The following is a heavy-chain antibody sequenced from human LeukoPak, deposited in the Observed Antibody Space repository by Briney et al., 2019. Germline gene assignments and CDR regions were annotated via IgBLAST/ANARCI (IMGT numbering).Heavy chain of an antibody. J-gene: IGHJ4*02. D-gene: IGHD6-19*01. CDR1: GFTFSSHG. CDR2: IWWHGNKE. Sequence: GGSLRLSCAASGFTFSSHGMHWVRQAPGKGLEWVAIIWWHGNKESYADSVKGRFTVSRDNSKNTLYLQMNSLRAEDTAVYYCAKVPDRAVAGDFDYWGQGTLVTVSS. V-gene: IGHV3-33*06. CDR3: AKVPDRAVAGDFDY.